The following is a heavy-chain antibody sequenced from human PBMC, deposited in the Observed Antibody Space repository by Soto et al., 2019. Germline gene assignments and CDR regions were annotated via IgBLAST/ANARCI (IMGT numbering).Heavy chain of an antibody. V-gene: IGHV4-31*03. CDR1: GGSISSGGYY. CDR2: IYYSGST. CDR3: ARVKKYWDRSGNWFDP. J-gene: IGHJ5*02. D-gene: IGHD3-22*01. Sequence: QVQLQESGPGLVKPSQTLSLTSTVSGGSISSGGYYWSWIRQHPGKGLEWIGYIYYSGSTYYNPSLKRRVTLSVDTSKNQFSLKLSSVTAADTAVYYWARVKKYWDRSGNWFDPWGQGTLVTVSS.